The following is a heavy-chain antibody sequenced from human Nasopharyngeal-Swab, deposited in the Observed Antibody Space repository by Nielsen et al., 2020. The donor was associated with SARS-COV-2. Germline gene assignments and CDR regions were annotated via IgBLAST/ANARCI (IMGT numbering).Heavy chain of an antibody. V-gene: IGHV3-21*04. J-gene: IGHJ3*02. CDR1: GFTFSSYS. CDR3: AKDYYDSSGYHPDAFDI. CDR2: ISSSSSYI. Sequence: GESLKISCAASGFTFSSYSMNWVRQAPGKGLEWVSSISSSSSYIYYADSVKGRFTISRDNSKNTLYLQMNSLRAEDTAVYYCAKDYYDSSGYHPDAFDIWGQGTMVTVSS. D-gene: IGHD3-22*01.